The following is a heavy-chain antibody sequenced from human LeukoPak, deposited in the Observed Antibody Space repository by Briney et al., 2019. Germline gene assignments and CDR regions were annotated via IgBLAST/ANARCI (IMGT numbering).Heavy chain of an antibody. CDR1: GFTFSSHD. V-gene: IGHV3-21*01. CDR3: ARDYGGPHYFDY. CDR2: ITTATSSYI. Sequence: GGSLRLSCAASGFTFSSHDMNWVRQAPGKGLEWVSSITTATSSYIYYADSVKGRFTMSREDAKNSLYLQMDSLRAEDTAVYYCARDYGGPHYFDYWGQGTLVTVSS. J-gene: IGHJ4*02. D-gene: IGHD2-15*01.